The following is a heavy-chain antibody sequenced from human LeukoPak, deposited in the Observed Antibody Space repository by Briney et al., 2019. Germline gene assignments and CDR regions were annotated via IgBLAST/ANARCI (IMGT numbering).Heavy chain of an antibody. D-gene: IGHD3-22*01. CDR3: ASTTGNYYDSSGYYQYYYYGMDV. J-gene: IGHJ6*02. Sequence: GGSLRLSCAASGFTFSDHYMAWVHQAPGKGLEWVGRTRNKANSYTTEYAASVKGRFTISRDDSKNSLYLQMNSLKTEDTAVYYCASTTGNYYDSSGYYQYYYYGMDVWGQGTTVTVSS. V-gene: IGHV3-72*01. CDR1: GFTFSDHY. CDR2: TRNKANSYTT.